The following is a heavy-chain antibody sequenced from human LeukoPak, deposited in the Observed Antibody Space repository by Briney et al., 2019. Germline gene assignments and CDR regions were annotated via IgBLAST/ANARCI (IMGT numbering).Heavy chain of an antibody. Sequence: GGSLRLSCAASGFTFSRYSMNWVRQAPGKGREGVSSISSSSNYIYYADSVKGRFTISRDNAKNSLYLQKNSLRAEDTAVYYCAREAAARHDAFDIWGQGTMVTVSS. J-gene: IGHJ3*02. CDR1: GFTFSRYS. V-gene: IGHV3-21*01. D-gene: IGHD6-13*01. CDR3: AREAAARHDAFDI. CDR2: ISSSSNYI.